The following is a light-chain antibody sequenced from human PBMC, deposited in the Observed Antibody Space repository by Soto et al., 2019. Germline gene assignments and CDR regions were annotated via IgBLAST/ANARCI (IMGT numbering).Light chain of an antibody. J-gene: IGKJ1*01. V-gene: IGKV1-5*03. CDR1: QSISSW. CDR2: EAS. CDR3: QQYNSYSRT. Sequence: DIQMSQSPSTLSASVGDRGSITCRASQSISSWLAWYQQKPGKAPKLLIYEASRLELGVPSRFSGSGSGTEFTLTISSMQPDDFATYYCQQYNSYSRTFGQGTKVDIK.